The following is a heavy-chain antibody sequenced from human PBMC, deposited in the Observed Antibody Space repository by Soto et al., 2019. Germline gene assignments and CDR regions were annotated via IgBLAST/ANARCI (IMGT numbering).Heavy chain of an antibody. Sequence: GASVKVSCKASGYTFTSYYMHWVRQAPGQGLEWMGIINPSGGSTSYAQKLQGRVTMTRDTSTSTVYMELSSLRSEDTAVYYCASVLPQGAFDIWGQGTMVTVSS. CDR1: GYTFTSYY. J-gene: IGHJ3*02. CDR2: INPSGGST. V-gene: IGHV1-46*01. D-gene: IGHD3-10*01. CDR3: ASVLPQGAFDI.